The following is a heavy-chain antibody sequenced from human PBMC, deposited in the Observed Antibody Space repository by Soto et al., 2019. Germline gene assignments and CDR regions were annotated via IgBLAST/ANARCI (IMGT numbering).Heavy chain of an antibody. D-gene: IGHD4-17*01. Sequence: ASVKVSCKAAGYTFSTYGISWVRQAPGQGLEWMGWISAYSGNTNYAQKLQGRVTIATDTSTSTANMELRSLRSDDTDVYYCARVYGGYGYMDVWGKGTTVTVSS. CDR2: ISAYSGNT. CDR3: ARVYGGYGYMDV. CDR1: GYTFSTYG. V-gene: IGHV1-18*01. J-gene: IGHJ6*03.